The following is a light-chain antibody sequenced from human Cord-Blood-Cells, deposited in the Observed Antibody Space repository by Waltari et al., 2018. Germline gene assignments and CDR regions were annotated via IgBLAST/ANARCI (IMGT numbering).Light chain of an antibody. CDR1: QSISSY. CDR3: QQSYSTLWT. J-gene: IGKJ1*01. CDR2: AAS. V-gene: IGKV1-39*01. Sequence: DIQMTKSPSSLSAYVGDRVTITCRASQSISSYLNWYQQKPGKAPKLLIYAASSLQSGVPSRFSGSGSGTDFTLTISSLQPEDFATYYCQQSYSTLWTFGQGTKVEIK.